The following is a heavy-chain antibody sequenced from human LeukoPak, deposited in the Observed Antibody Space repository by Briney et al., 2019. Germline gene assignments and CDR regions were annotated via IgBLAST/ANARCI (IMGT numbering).Heavy chain of an antibody. D-gene: IGHD6-13*01. Sequence: GGSLRLSCAASEFTFNTYSMNCVRQAPGKGLEWVSYISSSGSIIYYADSVKGRFTISRDNAKNSLYLQMNSLRAEDTAVYYCARVLSSSWYYAFDIWGQGRMVTVSS. CDR1: EFTFNTYS. CDR2: ISSSGSII. J-gene: IGHJ3*02. CDR3: ARVLSSSWYYAFDI. V-gene: IGHV3-48*04.